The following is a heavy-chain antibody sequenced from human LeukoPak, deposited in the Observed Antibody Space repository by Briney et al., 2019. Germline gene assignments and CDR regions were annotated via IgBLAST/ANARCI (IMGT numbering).Heavy chain of an antibody. Sequence: SETLSLTCAVYGGSFSGYYWSWIRQPPGKGLEWIGEINHSGSTNYNPSLKSRVTISVDTSKNQFSLKLSSVTAADTAVYYCAKALNRYGFLGTAYYFDYWGQGTLVTVSS. CDR2: INHSGST. V-gene: IGHV4-34*01. CDR3: AKALNRYGFLGTAYYFDY. CDR1: GGSFSGYY. J-gene: IGHJ4*02. D-gene: IGHD5-18*01.